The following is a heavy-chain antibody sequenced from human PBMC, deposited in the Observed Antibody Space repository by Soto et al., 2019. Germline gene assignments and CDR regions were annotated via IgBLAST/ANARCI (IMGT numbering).Heavy chain of an antibody. CDR1: GFSLSTSGVG. CDR3: AHNLVGCTSWFDP. Sequence: QITLKESGPTLVKPTQTLTLTCTFSGFSLSTSGVGVVWIRQPPGKTLEWLGIIYWDDDKRYRPSLKSRLTIPKDTSKTRVVLTMPNLDPVDTGTYYCAHNLVGCTSWFDPWGQGTLFTVSS. CDR2: IYWDDDK. V-gene: IGHV2-5*02. D-gene: IGHD2-8*01. J-gene: IGHJ5*02.